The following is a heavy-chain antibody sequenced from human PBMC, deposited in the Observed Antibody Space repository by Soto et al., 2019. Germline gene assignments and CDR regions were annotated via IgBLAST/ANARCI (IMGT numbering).Heavy chain of an antibody. V-gene: IGHV1-24*01. CDR3: ATVVGASSYYFDY. CDR2: FDPEDGET. D-gene: IGHD1-26*01. Sequence: ASVKVPCKVSGYTLTELSMHWVRQAPGKGLGWMGGFDPEDGETIYAQKFQGRVTMTEDTSTDTAYMELSSLRSEDTAVYYCATVVGASSYYFDYWGQGTLVTVSS. J-gene: IGHJ4*02. CDR1: GYTLTELS.